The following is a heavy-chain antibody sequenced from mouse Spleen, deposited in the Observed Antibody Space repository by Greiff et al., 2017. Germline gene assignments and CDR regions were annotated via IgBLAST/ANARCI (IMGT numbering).Heavy chain of an antibody. Sequence: QVHVKQSGAELARPGASVKLSCKASGYTFTSYGISWVKQRTGQGLEWIGEIYPRSGNTYYNEKFKGKATLTADKSSSTAYMELRSLTSEDSAVYFCARRDGDLAWFAYWGQGTLVTVSA. CDR3: ARRDGDLAWFAY. J-gene: IGHJ3*01. D-gene: IGHD2-13*01. CDR2: IYPRSGNT. V-gene: IGHV1-81*01. CDR1: GYTFTSYG.